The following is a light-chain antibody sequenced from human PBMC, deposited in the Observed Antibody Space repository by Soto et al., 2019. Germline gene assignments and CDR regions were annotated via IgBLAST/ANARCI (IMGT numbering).Light chain of an antibody. J-gene: IGKJ5*01. CDR3: QQYNNWPLT. Sequence: EIVLTQSPGTLSLSLGERATLSCRASQSVSSDYVAWYRQKPGQAPRLLIYGASTRATGIPARFSGSGSGTEFTLTISSLQSEDFAVYYCQQYNNWPLTFGQGTRLEIK. V-gene: IGKV3-15*01. CDR1: QSVSSD. CDR2: GAS.